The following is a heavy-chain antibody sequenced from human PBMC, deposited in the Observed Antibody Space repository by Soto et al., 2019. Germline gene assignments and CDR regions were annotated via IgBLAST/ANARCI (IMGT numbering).Heavy chain of an antibody. CDR2: ISSSSSYI. CDR1: GFTFSSYS. J-gene: IGHJ5*02. V-gene: IGHV3-21*01. Sequence: EVQLVESGGGLVKPGGSLRLSCAASGFTFSSYSMNWVRQAPGKGLEWVSSISSSSSYIYYADSVKGRFTISRDNAKNSLYLQMNSLRAEDTAVYYCARGTYCSSTSCYFGPTSPEGWSDPWGQGTLVTVSS. D-gene: IGHD2-2*01. CDR3: ARGTYCSSTSCYFGPTSPEGWSDP.